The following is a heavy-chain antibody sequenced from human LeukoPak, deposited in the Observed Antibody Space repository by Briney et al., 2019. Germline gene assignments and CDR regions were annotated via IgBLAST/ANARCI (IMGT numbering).Heavy chain of an antibody. Sequence: GGSLRLSCTASGFNFGDYGFSWVRQAPGKGLQWLTFIRSNAHSGAPEYAASVKGRFTVSRDDSKSIAYLQIDSLKTEDTAVYYCTRARYYGSASYYSDAFDVWGQGTSVTVSS. J-gene: IGHJ3*01. V-gene: IGHV3-49*04. CDR1: GFNFGDYG. CDR2: IRSNAHSGAP. D-gene: IGHD3-10*01. CDR3: TRARYYGSASYYSDAFDV.